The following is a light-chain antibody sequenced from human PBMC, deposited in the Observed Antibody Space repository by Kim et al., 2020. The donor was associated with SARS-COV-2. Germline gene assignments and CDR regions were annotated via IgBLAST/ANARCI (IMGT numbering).Light chain of an antibody. J-gene: IGLJ2*01. CDR3: QAWDSSTVV. CDR1: ELGDKN. CDR2: EDR. V-gene: IGLV3-1*01. Sequence: SYELTQPPSVSVSPGQTAIITCSGNELGDKNVCWYQQKAGQSPVLVIYEDRKRPSGIPERVSGSNSGNTATLTISGTPAMDEADYYCQAWDSSTVVFGGG.